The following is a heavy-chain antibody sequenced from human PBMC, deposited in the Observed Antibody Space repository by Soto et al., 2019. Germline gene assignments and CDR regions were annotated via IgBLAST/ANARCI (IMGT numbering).Heavy chain of an antibody. CDR3: ARDMFSGAAAGSYGYYYYMDV. Sequence: GGSLRLSCAASGFTVSSNYMSWVRQAPGKGLEWVSVIYSGGSTYYADSVKGRFTISRDNSKNTLYLQMNSLRAEDTAVYYCARDMFSGAAAGSYGYYYYMDVWGKGTTVTVSS. CDR1: GFTVSSNY. CDR2: IYSGGST. D-gene: IGHD6-13*01. V-gene: IGHV3-66*01. J-gene: IGHJ6*03.